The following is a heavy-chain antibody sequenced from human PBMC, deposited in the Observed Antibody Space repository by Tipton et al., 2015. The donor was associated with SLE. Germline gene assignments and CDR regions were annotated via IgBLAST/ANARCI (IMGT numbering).Heavy chain of an antibody. CDR1: GGSFSGYY. CDR3: ARVATSIAAAAGEDYYYMDV. CDR2: INHSGST. D-gene: IGHD6-13*01. V-gene: IGHV4-34*01. Sequence: TLSLTCAVYGGSFSGYYWSWIRQPPGKGLEWIGEINHSGSTNYNPSFKSRVTISVDTSKNQFSLKLSSVTAADTAVYYCARVATSIAAAAGEDYYYMDVWGKGTTVTVSS. J-gene: IGHJ6*03.